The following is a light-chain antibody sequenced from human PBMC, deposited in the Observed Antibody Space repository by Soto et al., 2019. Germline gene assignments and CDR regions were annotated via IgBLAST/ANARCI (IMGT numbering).Light chain of an antibody. CDR1: TSNIGAGYD. CDR2: SNS. Sequence: QSVLTQPPSVSGAPGQKVIISCTGSTSNIGAGYDVHGYQQLPGTAPKLLIYSNSNRPSGVPDRLSGSKSGTSASLAITGLQVEDEADYYCQSYDSSLSAAVFGGGTKLTVL. J-gene: IGLJ3*02. V-gene: IGLV1-40*01. CDR3: QSYDSSLSAAV.